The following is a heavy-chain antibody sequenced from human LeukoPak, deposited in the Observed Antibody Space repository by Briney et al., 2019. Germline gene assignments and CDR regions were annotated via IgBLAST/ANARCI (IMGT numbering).Heavy chain of an antibody. D-gene: IGHD3-22*01. CDR3: ARRLDYYDSSGPNWFDP. CDR1: GYSISSGYY. V-gene: IGHV4-38-2*02. Sequence: SETLSLTCTVSGYSISSGYYWGWIRQPPGTGLEWIGSIYHSGSTYYNPSLKSRATISVDTSKNQFSLKLSSVTAADTAVYYCARRLDYYDSSGPNWFDPWGQGTLVTVSS. CDR2: IYHSGST. J-gene: IGHJ5*02.